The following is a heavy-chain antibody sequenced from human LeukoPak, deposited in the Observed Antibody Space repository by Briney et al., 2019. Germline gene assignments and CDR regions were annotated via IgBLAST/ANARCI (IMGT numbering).Heavy chain of an antibody. D-gene: IGHD5-18*01. V-gene: IGHV4-34*01. CDR2: INHSGST. CDR1: GFTLSSYA. J-gene: IGHJ4*02. Sequence: KPGGSLRLSCAASGFTLSSYAMSWVRQAPGKGLEWIGEINHSGSTNYNPSLKSRVTISVDTSKNQFSLKLSSVTAADTAVYYCARNVDTAMAFDYWGQGTLVTVSS. CDR3: ARNVDTAMAFDY.